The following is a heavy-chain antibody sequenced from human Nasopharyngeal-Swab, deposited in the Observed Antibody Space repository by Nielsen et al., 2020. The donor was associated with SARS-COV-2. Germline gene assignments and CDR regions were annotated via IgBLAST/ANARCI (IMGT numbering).Heavy chain of an antibody. CDR1: GFTFSSYA. J-gene: IGHJ5*02. V-gene: IGHV3-30-3*01. CDR3: ARDKGYMITFGGVIT. Sequence: GGSLRLSCAASGFTFSSYAMTWVRPAPGQGLEWVAVISYDGSNKYYADSVKGRFTISRDNSQNTLYLQMNSLRAEDTAVYYCARDKGYMITFGGVITWGQGTLVTVSS. D-gene: IGHD3-16*02. CDR2: ISYDGSNK.